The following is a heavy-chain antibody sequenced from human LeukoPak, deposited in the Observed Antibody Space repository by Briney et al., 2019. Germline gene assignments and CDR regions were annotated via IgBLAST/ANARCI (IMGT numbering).Heavy chain of an antibody. V-gene: IGHV3-23*01. D-gene: IGHD3-22*01. CDR3: ARGAVGKTESSGYAPHFDY. CDR2: VIAPGDTT. J-gene: IGHJ4*02. CDR1: GFTLRYG. Sequence: GGSLRLSCVVSGFTLRYGMRWLRQAPGEGLVWVFYVIAPGDTTSYADSVKGRLTISRDNDKNTLFLHQVSLRAADTPVYYCARGAVGKTESSGYAPHFDYWGEGTLGTVSS.